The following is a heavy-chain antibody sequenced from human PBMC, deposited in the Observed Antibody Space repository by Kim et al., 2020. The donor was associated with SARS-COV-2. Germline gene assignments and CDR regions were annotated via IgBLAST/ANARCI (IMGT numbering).Heavy chain of an antibody. CDR3: ARGSGRAFDY. D-gene: IGHD2-15*01. CDR2: ISIGNDDT. V-gene: IGHV1-3*04. J-gene: IGHJ4*02. CDR1: GYTLMNYV. Sequence: ASVKVSCKTSGYTLMNYVMHWVRQAPGQRPEWMGLISIGNDDTKFSQKFGGRVTITRDTSASTAYMELTSLRSEDTAIYYGARGSGRAFDYWGQGTLINV.